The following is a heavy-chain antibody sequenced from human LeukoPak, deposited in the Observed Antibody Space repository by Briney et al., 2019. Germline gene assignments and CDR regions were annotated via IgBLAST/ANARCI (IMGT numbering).Heavy chain of an antibody. CDR3: ATGSGDLDH. J-gene: IGHJ4*02. CDR1: GGATSSWW. CDR2: IIPSGGT. V-gene: IGHV4-4*07. D-gene: IGHD3-10*01. Sequence: SETLSLTCSVSGGATSSWWWSWIRQPAGKGLEWIGRIIPSGGTNYNPSLKSRVTMSLDKSKNQLSLELSSVTAADTAVYYCATGSGDLDHCGQGTLVTVSS.